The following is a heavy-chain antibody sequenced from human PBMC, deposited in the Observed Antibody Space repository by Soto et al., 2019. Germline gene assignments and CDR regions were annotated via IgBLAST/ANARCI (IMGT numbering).Heavy chain of an antibody. CDR3: AKDYNNYWSGYYAH. Sequence: EVQLVESGGGLVQPGRSLRLSCAASGFTFNDNAMHWVRQAPGKGLEWVSSISWDSGIREYADSVKGRFTISRDNAKNSLYLEMDSLRADDTALYYCAKDYNNYWSGYYAHWGQGTPVTVSS. D-gene: IGHD3-3*01. CDR1: GFTFNDNA. V-gene: IGHV3-9*01. J-gene: IGHJ4*02. CDR2: ISWDSGIR.